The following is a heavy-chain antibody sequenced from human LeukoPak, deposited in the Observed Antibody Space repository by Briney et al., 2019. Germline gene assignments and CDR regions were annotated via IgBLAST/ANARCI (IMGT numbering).Heavy chain of an antibody. J-gene: IGHJ5*02. CDR2: IRYDGTNK. Sequence: GGSLRLSCAASGFTFTSRGMHWVRQAPGKGLEWVAFIRYDGTNKYYADSVKGRFTISRDNSENTLYLQMNSLRAEDTAVYYCATYTPPIFGVVTPGRSWGQGTLVTVSS. CDR3: ATYTPPIFGVVTPGRS. V-gene: IGHV3-30*02. D-gene: IGHD3-3*02. CDR1: GFTFTSRG.